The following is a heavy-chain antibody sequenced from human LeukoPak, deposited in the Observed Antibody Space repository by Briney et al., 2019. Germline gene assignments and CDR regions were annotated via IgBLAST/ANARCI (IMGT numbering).Heavy chain of an antibody. CDR1: GFTFSRYW. CDR3: AKTPGITGTTLKTHFDY. CDR2: ICGSGGST. J-gene: IGHJ4*02. Sequence: GGSLRLSCAASGFTFSRYWMSWVCEAPGKGLECVSAICGSGGSTYYADSVRGGFTISRGNSKNTLYLQMTRLRAENTAVYYCAKTPGITGTTLKTHFDYWGQGTLVTVSS. D-gene: IGHD1-20*01. V-gene: IGHV3-23*01.